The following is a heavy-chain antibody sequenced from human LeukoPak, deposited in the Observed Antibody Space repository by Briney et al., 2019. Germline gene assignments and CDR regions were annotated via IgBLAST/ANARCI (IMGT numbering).Heavy chain of an antibody. CDR1: GFTFGNAW. J-gene: IGHJ6*02. V-gene: IGHV3-15*01. Sequence: GGSLRLSCAASGFTFGNAWMSWVRQAPGKGLEWVGRIKSKTDGGTTDYAAPVKGRFTISRDDSKNTLYLQMNSLRAEDTAVYYCAREGGLLPLDGMDVWGQGTTVTVSS. D-gene: IGHD2/OR15-2a*01. CDR3: AREGGLLPLDGMDV. CDR2: IKSKTDGGTT.